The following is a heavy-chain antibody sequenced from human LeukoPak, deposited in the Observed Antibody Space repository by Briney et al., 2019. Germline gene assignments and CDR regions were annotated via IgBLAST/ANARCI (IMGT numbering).Heavy chain of an antibody. D-gene: IGHD6-6*01. J-gene: IGHJ4*02. CDR2: IKQDGSQK. CDR1: GFTFSNYW. Sequence: GGSLRLSCAASGFTFSNYWMSWVRQAPGKGLEWVANIKQDGSQKYYVDSVKGRFTISRDNAKSSQYLQMNSLRAEDTAMYYCARIGYSSSSFDYWGQGTLVTVSS. CDR3: ARIGYSSSSFDY. V-gene: IGHV3-7*01.